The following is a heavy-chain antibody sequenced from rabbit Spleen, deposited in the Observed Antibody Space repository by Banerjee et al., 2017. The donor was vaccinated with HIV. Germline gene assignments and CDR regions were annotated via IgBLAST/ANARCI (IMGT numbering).Heavy chain of an antibody. CDR2: IYPGFGIT. CDR3: ARDTGTSFSTYGMDL. J-gene: IGHJ6*01. V-gene: IGHV1S7*01. Sequence: QVKETGGGLVQPGGSLTLSCKASGFDFRRYYLSWVRQAPGKGLEWIGDIYPGFGITNYANSVKGRFTISSDNAQNTVDLQMNSLTAADTATYFCARDTGTSFSTYGMDLWGQGTLVTV. D-gene: IGHD7-1*01. CDR1: GFDFRRYY.